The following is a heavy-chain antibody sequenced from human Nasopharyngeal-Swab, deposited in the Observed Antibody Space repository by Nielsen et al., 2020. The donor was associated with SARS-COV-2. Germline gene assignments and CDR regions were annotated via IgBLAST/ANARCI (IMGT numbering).Heavy chain of an antibody. CDR1: GFTFSSYG. CDR2: ISYDGSNK. CDR3: ARSYYGAYYYGMDV. Sequence: GESLKIFCAASGFTFSSYGMHWVRQAPGKGLEWVAVISYDGSNKYYADSVKGRFTISRDNSKNTLYLQMNSLRAEDTAVYYCARSYYGAYYYGMDVWGQGTTVTVSS. J-gene: IGHJ6*02. V-gene: IGHV3-30*03. D-gene: IGHD4-17*01.